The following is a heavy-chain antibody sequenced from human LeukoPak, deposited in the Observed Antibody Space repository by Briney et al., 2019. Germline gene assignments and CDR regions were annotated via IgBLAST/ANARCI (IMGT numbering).Heavy chain of an antibody. CDR2: ISTTSVM. CDR3: ARYRGYAFDY. Sequence: PGGSLRLSCAASGFTLSSYSMNWVRQAPGKGLEWISYISTTSVMYYADSVKGRFTISRDNAKNSLYLQMNSLRDEDTAVYYCARYRGYAFDYWGQGTLVTVSS. D-gene: IGHD6-25*01. V-gene: IGHV3-48*02. CDR1: GFTLSSYS. J-gene: IGHJ4*02.